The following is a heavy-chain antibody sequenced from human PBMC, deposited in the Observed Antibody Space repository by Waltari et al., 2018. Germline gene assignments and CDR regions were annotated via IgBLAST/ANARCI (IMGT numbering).Heavy chain of an antibody. CDR2: MNPNSGNK. CDR1: GYTFTSYD. Sequence: QVQLVQSGAEVKKPGASVKVSCKASGYTFTSYDIHWVRQATGQGLEWMGWMNPNSGNKGYAQKFKGRVTMTRNTSRSTAYMELSSRRSEDTAVYYCARGMSPYSSSWYGDYYYYGMDVWGQGTTVTVSS. V-gene: IGHV1-8*01. J-gene: IGHJ6*02. D-gene: IGHD6-13*01. CDR3: ARGMSPYSSSWYGDYYYYGMDV.